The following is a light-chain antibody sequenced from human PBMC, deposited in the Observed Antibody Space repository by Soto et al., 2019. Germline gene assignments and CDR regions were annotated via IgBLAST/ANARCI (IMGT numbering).Light chain of an antibody. CDR3: QQYGRSPWT. CDR1: QSVSSSY. J-gene: IGKJ1*01. Sequence: EIVLTQSPGTLSLSPGERATLSCRASQSVSSSYLAWYQHKTGQAPRPLIYGASSRAIGIPDRFSGSGSGTDFTRTISRLEPEDVAVYYCQQYGRSPWTFGQGTKVEIQ. V-gene: IGKV3-20*01. CDR2: GAS.